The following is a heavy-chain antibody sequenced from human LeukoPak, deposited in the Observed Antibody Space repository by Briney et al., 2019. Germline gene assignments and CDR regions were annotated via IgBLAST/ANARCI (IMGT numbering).Heavy chain of an antibody. CDR3: VSSRVFADD. V-gene: IGHV3-48*03. D-gene: IGHD6-13*01. CDR2: ISSSGSTT. CDR1: GFTFSSYE. Sequence: PGGSLRLSCAASGFTFSSYEMNWVRQAPGKGLEWVSYISSSGSTTHYADSVKGRFTISRDNAKNSLYLQMNSLRAEDTAVYYCVSSRVFADDWGQGTLVTVSS. J-gene: IGHJ4*02.